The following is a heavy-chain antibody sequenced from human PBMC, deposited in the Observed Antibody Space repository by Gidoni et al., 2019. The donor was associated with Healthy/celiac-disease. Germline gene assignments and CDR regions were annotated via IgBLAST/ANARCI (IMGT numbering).Heavy chain of an antibody. J-gene: IGHJ6*02. CDR3: AIVYSNLGDYYYYGMDV. V-gene: IGHV4-39*01. CDR2: IYYSGTT. Sequence: QLQLQESGTGLVKPSENLSLNCTVSGGSISESRYSWGWIRQTPGKGLWWIGSIYYSGTTYYNPSLKSRVTISVDTSKNQFSLKLSSVTAADTAVYYCAIVYSNLGDYYYYGMDVWGQGTTVTVSS. D-gene: IGHD4-4*01. CDR1: GGSISESRYS.